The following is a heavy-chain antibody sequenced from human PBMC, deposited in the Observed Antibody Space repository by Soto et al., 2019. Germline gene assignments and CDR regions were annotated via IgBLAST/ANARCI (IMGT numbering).Heavy chain of an antibody. D-gene: IGHD3-22*01. V-gene: IGHV3-30-3*01. Sequence: QVQLVESGGGVVQPGGSLRLSCAASGFTFSTYAMQWVRQAPGKGLEWVAVVSSEGGTQFYADSVKGRFTISRDNFKNTVYLQMDSLRAEDTAMYYCAKDLNMKVVSPPGWFEPWGQGTRVTVSS. CDR1: GFTFSTYA. CDR3: AKDLNMKVVSPPGWFEP. J-gene: IGHJ5*02. CDR2: VSSEGGTQ.